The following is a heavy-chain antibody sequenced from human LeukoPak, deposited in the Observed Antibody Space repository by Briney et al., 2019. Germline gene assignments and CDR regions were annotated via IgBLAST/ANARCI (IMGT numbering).Heavy chain of an antibody. CDR3: ARELAVIVDP. D-gene: IGHD3-22*01. CDR1: GFAFSQFT. Sequence: GGSLRLSCAASGFAFSQFTVHWVRQAPGKGLEWVAVISYDGSNKYYADSVKGRFTISRDNSKNTLYLQMNSLRAEDTAVYYCARELAVIVDPWGQGTLVTVSS. J-gene: IGHJ5*02. V-gene: IGHV3-30-3*01. CDR2: ISYDGSNK.